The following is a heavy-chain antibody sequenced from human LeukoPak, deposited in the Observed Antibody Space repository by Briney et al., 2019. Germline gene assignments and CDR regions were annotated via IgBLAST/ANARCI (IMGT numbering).Heavy chain of an antibody. CDR1: GFTFSSYG. D-gene: IGHD3-3*01. CDR2: IWYDGSNK. V-gene: IGHV3-33*01. J-gene: IGHJ4*02. Sequence: PGGSLRLSCAASGFTFSSYGTHWVRQAPGKGLEGVAVIWYDGSNKYYADSVKGRFTISRDNSKNTLYLQMNSLRAEDTAVYYCARVTRGYYSDYWGQGTLVTVSS. CDR3: ARVTRGYYSDY.